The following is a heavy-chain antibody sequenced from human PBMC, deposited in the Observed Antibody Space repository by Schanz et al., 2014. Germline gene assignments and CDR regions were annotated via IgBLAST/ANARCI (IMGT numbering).Heavy chain of an antibody. CDR1: RYTFNTYG. Sequence: QGQLVQSGPEVKEPGASVKVSCEASRYTFNTYGLNWVRQAPGQGLEWMGWMQPDSGKTHYAEKFQGRVAMTRDVSISTAYMELSSLASEDTAVYYCASSGAGYSSSWDFDHWGQGTLVTVSA. D-gene: IGHD6-13*01. CDR3: ASSGAGYSSSWDFDH. V-gene: IGHV1-8*02. J-gene: IGHJ4*02. CDR2: MQPDSGKT.